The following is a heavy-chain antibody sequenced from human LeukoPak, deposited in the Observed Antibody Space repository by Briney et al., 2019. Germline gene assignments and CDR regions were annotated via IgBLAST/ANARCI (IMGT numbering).Heavy chain of an antibody. CDR3: ASGGYCSDGTCYSGDY. V-gene: IGHV3-72*01. J-gene: IGHJ4*02. Sequence: GGSLRLSCAASGFTFSDQSMDWVRQAPGKGLEWVGRIRNKANSYTTEYAASVKGRLTISRDDSKNSLYLQMNSLKTVDTSVYYCASGGYCSDGTCYSGDYWGQGTLVTVSS. D-gene: IGHD2-15*01. CDR1: GFTFSDQS. CDR2: IRNKANSYTT.